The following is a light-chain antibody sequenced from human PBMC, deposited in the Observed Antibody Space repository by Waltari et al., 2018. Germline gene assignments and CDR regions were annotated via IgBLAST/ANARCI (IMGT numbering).Light chain of an antibody. Sequence: QSALTQPASVSGSPGQSLTISCTGTSSAGGPYDFVSCYQHHPGKVPKVLIYEFNKRPSGVSSRFSASKSGNTASLTISGLQAEDEADYYCSSYTSTHIPFVFGTGTKVTVL. J-gene: IGLJ1*01. V-gene: IGLV2-14*01. CDR1: SSAGGPYDF. CDR3: SSYTSTHIPFV. CDR2: EFN.